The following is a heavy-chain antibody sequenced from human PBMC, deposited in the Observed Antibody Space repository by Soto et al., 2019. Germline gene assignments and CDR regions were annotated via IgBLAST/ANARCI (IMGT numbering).Heavy chain of an antibody. J-gene: IGHJ5*02. CDR2: ISAFNGNT. V-gene: IGHV1-18*01. CDR3: ARGPPNWFDP. CDR1: GYTFISYG. Sequence: QVHLVQSGAEVKKPGASVKVSCRASGYTFISYGITWVRQVPGQGLEWMGWISAFNGNTYYAQKLQDRVTMTTDTSTSTAYMEVRSLRSDATAVYYCARGPPNWFDPWGQGTLVTVSS.